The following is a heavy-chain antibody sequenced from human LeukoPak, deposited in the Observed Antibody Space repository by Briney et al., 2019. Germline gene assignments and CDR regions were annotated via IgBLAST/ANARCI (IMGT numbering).Heavy chain of an antibody. D-gene: IGHD3-3*01. CDR3: VKDLGGGNQSYGLDV. V-gene: IGHV3-9*01. CDR1: GFTFGDHA. Sequence: PGGSLRPSCAASGFTFGDHAMLWVRQAPGKGLEWVSGISWNSGIIAYADSVKGRFTVSRDNARNSLYLQMDRLRTEDTALYYCVKDLGGGNQSYGLDVWGQGTTVTVSS. J-gene: IGHJ6*02. CDR2: ISWNSGII.